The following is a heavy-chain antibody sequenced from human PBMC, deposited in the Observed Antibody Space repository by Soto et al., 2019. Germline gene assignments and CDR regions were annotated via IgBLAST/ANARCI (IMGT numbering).Heavy chain of an antibody. J-gene: IGHJ3*02. Sequence: GXAVKVSNKASGYPLTSYDIDWVRQSTGQGLEWMGWMNPNSGNTGYAQKFQGRVTMTRNTSISTAYMELSSLRSEDTAVYYCARPAGATEDAFDICGQRTMVTVSS. CDR1: GYPLTSYD. CDR3: ARPAGATEDAFDI. V-gene: IGHV1-8*01. D-gene: IGHD1-26*01. CDR2: MNPNSGNT.